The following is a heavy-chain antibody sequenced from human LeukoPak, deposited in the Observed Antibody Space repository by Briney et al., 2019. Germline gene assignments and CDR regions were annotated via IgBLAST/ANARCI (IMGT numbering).Heavy chain of an antibody. J-gene: IGHJ4*02. CDR3: ARSEGQTYYYDSSGYYRDY. V-gene: IGHV1-69*01. CDR2: IIPIFGTA. D-gene: IGHD3-22*01. Sequence: SVKVSCKASGGTFSSYAISWVRQAPGQGLEWMGGIIPIFGTANYAQKFQGRVTITADESTNTAYMELSSLRSEDTAVYYCARSEGQTYYYDSSGYYRDYWGQGTLVTVSS. CDR1: GGTFSSYA.